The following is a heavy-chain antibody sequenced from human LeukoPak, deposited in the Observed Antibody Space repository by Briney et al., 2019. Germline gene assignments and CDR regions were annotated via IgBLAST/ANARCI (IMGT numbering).Heavy chain of an antibody. D-gene: IGHD6-19*01. CDR1: GGSISSYY. J-gene: IGHJ3*02. CDR2: IYTSGST. V-gene: IGHV4-4*07. CDR3: ARDLKYSSGNDAFDI. Sequence: SETLSLTCTVSGGSISSYYWSWIRQPAGKGLEWIGRIYTSGSTNYNPSLKSRVTMSVDTSKNQFSLKLSSVTAADTAVYYCARDLKYSSGNDAFDIRGQGTMVTVSS.